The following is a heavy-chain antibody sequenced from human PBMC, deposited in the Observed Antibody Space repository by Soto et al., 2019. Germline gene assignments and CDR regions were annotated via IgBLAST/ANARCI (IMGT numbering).Heavy chain of an antibody. D-gene: IGHD2-2*01. CDR2: INPSGGST. V-gene: IGHV1-46*01. CDR1: GYTFTSYY. J-gene: IGHJ3*02. Sequence: ASVKVSCKASGYTFTSYYMHWVRQAPGQGLEWMGIINPSGGSTSYAQKFQGRVTMTRHASTSTVYMALSSLRSEDTAVYYCARRPRALPYDAFDIWGQGTMVTVS. CDR3: ARRPRALPYDAFDI.